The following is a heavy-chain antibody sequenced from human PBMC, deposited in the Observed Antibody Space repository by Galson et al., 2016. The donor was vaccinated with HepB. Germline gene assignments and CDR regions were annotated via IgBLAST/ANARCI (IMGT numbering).Heavy chain of an antibody. CDR3: ARRGSKEKGYFDL. J-gene: IGHJ2*01. V-gene: IGHV6-1*01. Sequence: GDSVSSSSVTWNWIRQSPSRGLEWLGRTYYRSKWYNDYAVSVKSRMTINPDTSKNQFSLQLNSVTPEDTAVYYCARRGSKEKGYFDLWGRGTLVTVSS. D-gene: IGHD6-13*01. CDR1: GDSVSSSSVT. CDR2: TYYRSKWYN.